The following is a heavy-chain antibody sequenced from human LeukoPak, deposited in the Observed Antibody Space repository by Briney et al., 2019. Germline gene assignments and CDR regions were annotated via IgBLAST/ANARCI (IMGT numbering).Heavy chain of an antibody. CDR1: GYTFTSYD. V-gene: IGHV1-8*03. Sequence: GASVKVSCKASGYTFTSYDINWVRQATGQGLEWMGWMNPNSGNTGYAQKFQGRITITRNTSISTAYMELSSLRSEDTAVYYCARGRPYYDFWSGYGWDYYYMDVWGKGTTVTVSS. CDR2: MNPNSGNT. CDR3: ARGRPYYDFWSGYGWDYYYMDV. J-gene: IGHJ6*03. D-gene: IGHD3-3*01.